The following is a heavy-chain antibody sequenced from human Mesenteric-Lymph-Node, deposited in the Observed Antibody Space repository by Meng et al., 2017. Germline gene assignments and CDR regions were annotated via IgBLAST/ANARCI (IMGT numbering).Heavy chain of an antibody. CDR1: GFTFSSYS. J-gene: IGHJ4*02. Sequence: GESLKISCAASGFTFSSYSMNWVRQAPGKGLEWVSSISSSSSYIYYADSVKGRFTISRDNSKNTLYLQMNSLRAEDTAVYYCAKDPRDAYCGGDCWAYYFDYWGQGTLVTVSS. D-gene: IGHD2-21*02. CDR2: ISSSSSYI. V-gene: IGHV3-21*04. CDR3: AKDPRDAYCGGDCWAYYFDY.